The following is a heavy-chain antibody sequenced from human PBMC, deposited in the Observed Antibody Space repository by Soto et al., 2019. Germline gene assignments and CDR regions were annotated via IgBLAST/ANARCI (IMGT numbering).Heavy chain of an antibody. CDR2: ISGSGGST. J-gene: IGHJ5*01. CDR3: AKDSRYSSSWFDY. Sequence: GGSLRLSCAASGFTFSSYAMSWVRQAPGKGLEWVSAISGSGGSTYYADSVKGRFTISRDNSKNTLYLQMNSLRAEGTAVYYCAKDSRYSSSWFDYWGQGTLVTVSS. CDR1: GFTFSSYA. D-gene: IGHD6-13*01. V-gene: IGHV3-23*01.